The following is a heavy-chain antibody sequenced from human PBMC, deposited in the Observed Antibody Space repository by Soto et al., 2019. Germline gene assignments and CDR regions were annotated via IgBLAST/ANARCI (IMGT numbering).Heavy chain of an antibody. V-gene: IGHV2-5*02. CDR2: IYWDDDK. CDR3: AHRRGVVGHYAMDV. D-gene: IGHD2-2*01. Sequence: QITLKESGPPLVKPTQTLTLTCTFSGFSLNTSGVGVGWIRQPPGKALEWLALIYWDDDKRYSPSLKSRLTIPKDTSKNQVVLTMTNMDPVDTATYYCAHRRGVVGHYAMDVWGQGTTVTVSS. CDR1: GFSLNTSGVG. J-gene: IGHJ6*02.